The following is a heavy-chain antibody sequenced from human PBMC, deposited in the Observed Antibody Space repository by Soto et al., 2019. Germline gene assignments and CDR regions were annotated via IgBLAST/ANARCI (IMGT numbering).Heavy chain of an antibody. D-gene: IGHD6-25*01. CDR2: IYHTGST. CDR1: GGSITNNSFS. CDR3: ARQAATISYYYYALDV. J-gene: IGHJ6*02. V-gene: IGHV4-39*01. Sequence: XTLSLPCTASGGSITNNSFSWGWIRQPPGKGLEWIGTIYHTGSTHYNTSLKSRLNMSVETSKHKFSLRLNSLNAADTAVYYCARQAATISYYYYALDVWGQGTTVTVSS.